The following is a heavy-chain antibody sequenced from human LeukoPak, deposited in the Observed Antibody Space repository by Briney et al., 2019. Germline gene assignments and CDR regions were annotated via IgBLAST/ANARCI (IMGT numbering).Heavy chain of an antibody. D-gene: IGHD4-23*01. J-gene: IGHJ4*02. CDR1: GGSFSGYY. CDR3: ARRGNSLGY. CDR2: INHSGST. Sequence: SGTLSLTCAVYGGSFSGYYWSWIRQPPGKGLEWIGEINHSGSTNYNPSLKSRVTISVDTSKNQFSLKLSSVTAADTAVYYCARRGNSLGYWGQGTLVTVSS. V-gene: IGHV4-34*01.